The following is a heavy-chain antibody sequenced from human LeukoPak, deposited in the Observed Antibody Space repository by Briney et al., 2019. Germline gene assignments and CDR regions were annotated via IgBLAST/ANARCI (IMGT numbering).Heavy chain of an antibody. CDR1: GFTFSSYW. Sequence: GGSLRLSCAASGFTFSSYWMHWVRQAPGKGLVWVLRINSDGSSTSYADSVKGRFTISRDNAKNTLYLQMNSLRAEDTAVYYCASPILTGYYKSDYWGQGTLVTVSS. V-gene: IGHV3-74*01. CDR2: INSDGSST. CDR3: ASPILTGYYKSDY. J-gene: IGHJ4*02. D-gene: IGHD3-9*01.